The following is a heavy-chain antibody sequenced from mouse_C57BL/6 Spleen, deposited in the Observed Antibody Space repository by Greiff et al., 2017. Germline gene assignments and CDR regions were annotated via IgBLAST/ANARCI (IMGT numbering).Heavy chain of an antibody. V-gene: IGHV1-82*01. CDR2: IYPGDGDT. Sequence: VQLQQSGPELVKPGASVKISCKASGYAFSSSWMNWVKQRPGKGLEWIGRIYPGDGDTNYNGKFKGKATLTADKSSSTAYMQLSSLTSEDSAVYFCARSGGSFDYWGQGTTLTVSS. CDR3: ARSGGSFDY. CDR1: GYAFSSSW. D-gene: IGHD3-1*01. J-gene: IGHJ2*01.